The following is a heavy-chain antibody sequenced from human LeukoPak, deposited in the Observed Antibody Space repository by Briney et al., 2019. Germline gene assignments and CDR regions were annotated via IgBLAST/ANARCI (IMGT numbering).Heavy chain of an antibody. V-gene: IGHV3-30*02. CDR1: GFSFSDYG. CDR2: SPHDKNEV. J-gene: IGHJ4*02. Sequence: PGGSLRLSCAASGFSFSDYGMHWVRQAPGKGLEWVAFSPHDKNEVSEADSVKGRFTISRDNSKNTLYLQMNSLRAEDTAVYYCAKDLWRRITMVRGVIYYWGQGTLVTVSS. D-gene: IGHD3-10*01. CDR3: AKDLWRRITMVRGVIYY.